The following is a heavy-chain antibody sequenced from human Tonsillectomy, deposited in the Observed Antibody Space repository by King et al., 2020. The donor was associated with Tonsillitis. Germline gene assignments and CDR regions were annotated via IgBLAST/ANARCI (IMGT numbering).Heavy chain of an antibody. CDR3: ARHVLRDTYPSYFDY. J-gene: IGHJ4*02. V-gene: IGHV4-39*07. CDR1: GDSISSTSYY. D-gene: IGHD2-21*02. CDR2: IYYSGNT. Sequence: QLQESGPGLVKPSETLSLTCTVSGDSISSTSYYWGWIRQPPGKGLEWIGSIYYSGNTHYNPSLTPSRKRRVTISVDTSKTQFSRNLSSLTAADTAVYYCARHVLRDTYPSYFDYWGQGTLVTVSS.